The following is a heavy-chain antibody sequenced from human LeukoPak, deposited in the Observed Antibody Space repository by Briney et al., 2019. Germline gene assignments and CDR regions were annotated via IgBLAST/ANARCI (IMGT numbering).Heavy chain of an antibody. CDR1: GYILTELS. V-gene: IGHV1-24*01. CDR3: ATGSAGNLCYYYYMDV. CDR2: FDPEDGET. J-gene: IGHJ6*03. D-gene: IGHD1-14*01. Sequence: ASVKVSCKVSGYILTELSMHWVRQAPGKGLEWMGGFDPEDGETIYAQKFQGRVTMTEDTSTDTAYMELSSLRSEDTAVYYCATGSAGNLCYYYYMDVWGKGTTVTVSS.